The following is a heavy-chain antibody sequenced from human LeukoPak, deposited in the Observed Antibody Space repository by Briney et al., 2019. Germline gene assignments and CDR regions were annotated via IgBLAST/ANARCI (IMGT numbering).Heavy chain of an antibody. CDR1: GGTFSSYA. J-gene: IGHJ3*02. Sequence: SVKVSCKASGGTFSSYAITWVRQAPGQGLEWMGGIIPIFGTANYAQKFQGRVTITTDESTSTAHMELSSLRSEDTAVYYCARGHSGSYQAVHAFDIWGEGTMVTVSS. D-gene: IGHD1-26*01. CDR3: ARGHSGSYQAVHAFDI. V-gene: IGHV1-69*05. CDR2: IIPIFGTA.